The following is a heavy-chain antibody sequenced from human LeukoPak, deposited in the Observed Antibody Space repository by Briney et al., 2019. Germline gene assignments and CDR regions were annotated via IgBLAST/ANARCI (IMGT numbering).Heavy chain of an antibody. CDR3: AGSWPSEGYFDY. Sequence: PGGSLRLSCAASGFTFSSYSMNWVRQAPGKGLEWVSSISSSSSYIYYADSVKGRFTISRDNAKNSLYLQMSSLRAEDTAVYYCAGSWPSEGYFDYWGQGTLVTVSS. J-gene: IGHJ4*02. D-gene: IGHD5-12*01. V-gene: IGHV3-21*01. CDR2: ISSSSSYI. CDR1: GFTFSSYS.